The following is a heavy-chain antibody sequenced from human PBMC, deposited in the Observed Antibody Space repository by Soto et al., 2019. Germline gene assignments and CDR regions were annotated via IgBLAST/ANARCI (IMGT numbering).Heavy chain of an antibody. D-gene: IGHD3-3*01. CDR3: ARESWSGYVDY. CDR2: IYYSGST. CDR1: GGSISSGDYY. V-gene: IGHV4-30-4*01. Sequence: SETLSLTCTVSGGSISSGDYYWSLIRQPPGKGLEWIGYIYYSGSTYYNPSLKSRVTISVDTSKNQFSLKLSSVTAADTAVYYCARESWSGYVDYWGQGTLVTVSS. J-gene: IGHJ4*02.